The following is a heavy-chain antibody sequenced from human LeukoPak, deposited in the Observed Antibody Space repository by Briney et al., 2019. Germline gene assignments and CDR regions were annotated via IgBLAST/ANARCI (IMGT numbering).Heavy chain of an antibody. CDR2: IIPIFGTA. J-gene: IGHJ6*04. Sequence: SVKVSCKASGGTFSSYAISWVRQAPGQGLEWMGGIIPIFGTANYAQEFQGRVTITADKSTSTAYMELSSLRSEDTAVYYCAKRESRFLEWLAGNGAFDIWGKGTTVTISS. D-gene: IGHD3-3*01. CDR3: AKRESRFLEWLAGNGAFDI. CDR1: GGTFSSYA. V-gene: IGHV1-69*06.